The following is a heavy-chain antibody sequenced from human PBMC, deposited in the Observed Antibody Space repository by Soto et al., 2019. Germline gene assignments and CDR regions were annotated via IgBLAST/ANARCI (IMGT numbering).Heavy chain of an antibody. V-gene: IGHV3-23*01. CDR1: GFNFGDYT. Sequence: QLLESGGGLVQPGGSRRLSCAASGFNFGDYTMTWVRQAPGKGLVWISTISGGGGNSYYADVEKGRFTITRDNSKNTLYLQMNSLKGEDTALYFCAKETFGVGWTLDFWGQGTLVTVSS. CDR3: AKETFGVGWTLDF. CDR2: ISGGGGNS. D-gene: IGHD6-19*01. J-gene: IGHJ4*02.